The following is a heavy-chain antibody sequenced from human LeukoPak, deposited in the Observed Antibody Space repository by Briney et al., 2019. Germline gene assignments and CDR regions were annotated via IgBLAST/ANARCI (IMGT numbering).Heavy chain of an antibody. D-gene: IGHD3-22*01. CDR2: ISAYNGNT. Sequence: ASVKVSCTASGYAFTSYGISWVRQAPGQGIGWMGWISAYNGNTNYAQKLQGRVTMTTDTSTSTAYMELRSLRSDDTAVYYCARRNYYDSSGYYYRYNFDYWGQGTVVTVSS. J-gene: IGHJ4*02. CDR3: ARRNYYDSSGYYYRYNFDY. V-gene: IGHV1-18*01. CDR1: GYAFTSYG.